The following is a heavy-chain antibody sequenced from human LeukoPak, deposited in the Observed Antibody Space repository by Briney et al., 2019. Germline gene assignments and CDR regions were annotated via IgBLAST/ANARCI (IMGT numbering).Heavy chain of an antibody. Sequence: ASVKVSCKASGYTFTGYYMHWVRQAPGQGLEWMGWINPNSGGTNYAQKFQGWVTMTRDTSISTAYMELSRLRSDDTAVYYCARGRGKRIAAASFDYWGQGTLVTVSS. J-gene: IGHJ4*02. V-gene: IGHV1-2*04. CDR3: ARGRGKRIAAASFDY. CDR1: GYTFTGYY. CDR2: INPNSGGT. D-gene: IGHD6-13*01.